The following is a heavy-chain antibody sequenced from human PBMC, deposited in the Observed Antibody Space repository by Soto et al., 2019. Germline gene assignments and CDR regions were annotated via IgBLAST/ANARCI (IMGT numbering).Heavy chain of an antibody. J-gene: IGHJ3*02. D-gene: IGHD5-18*01. CDR2: INAGNGNT. CDR1: GYTFTSYA. Sequence: ASVKVSCKASGYTFTSYAMHWVRQAPGQRLEWMGWINAGNGNTKYSQKFQGRVTITRDTSASTAYMELSSLRSEDTAVYYCARGGYSYGAFDIWGQGTMVTVSS. CDR3: ARGGYSYGAFDI. V-gene: IGHV1-3*01.